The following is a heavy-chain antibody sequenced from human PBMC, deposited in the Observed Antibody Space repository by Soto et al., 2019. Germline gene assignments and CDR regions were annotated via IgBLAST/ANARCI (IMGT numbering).Heavy chain of an antibody. J-gene: IGHJ6*02. CDR1: GFDFRSYA. D-gene: IGHD3-16*01. CDR3: AKGILSATIGPYAMDV. V-gene: IGHV3-30*18. CDR2: ISYDGGNI. Sequence: QVQLVESGGGVVQPGASLRLSCEASGFDFRSYAMHWVRQAPGKGLEWVGVISYDGGNIYYADSVKGRFTISRDNSKNTLDVQVNSLRPEDTAVYYCAKGILSATIGPYAMDVWGQGTTVTVSS.